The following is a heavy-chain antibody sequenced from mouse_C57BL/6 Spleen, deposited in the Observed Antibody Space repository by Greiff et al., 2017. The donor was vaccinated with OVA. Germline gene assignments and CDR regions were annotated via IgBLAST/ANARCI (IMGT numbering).Heavy chain of an antibody. J-gene: IGHJ2*01. Sequence: QVQLQQPGAELVMPGASVKLSCKASGYTFTSYWMHWVKQRPGPGLEWIGEIDPSDSFTNYNQKFKGKSTLTVDKSSSTAYMQLSRLTSEDSAVYYGARTYYGDSGNDLDYWGQGTTLTVSS. CDR1: GYTFTSYW. D-gene: IGHD2-13*01. CDR2: IDPSDSFT. CDR3: ARTYYGDSGNDLDY. V-gene: IGHV1-69*01.